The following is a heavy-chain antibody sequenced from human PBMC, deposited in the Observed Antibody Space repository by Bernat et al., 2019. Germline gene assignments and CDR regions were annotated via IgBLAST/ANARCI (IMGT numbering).Heavy chain of an antibody. J-gene: IGHJ4*02. Sequence: QVQLVESGGGVVQPGGSLRLSCAASGFTFSSYGMHWVRQAPGKGLEWVAVISYDGSNKYYADSVKGRFTISRDNSKNTLYLQMNSLRAEDTAVYYCAKDGKQWLSYFDYWGQGTLVTVSS. CDR1: GFTFSSYG. V-gene: IGHV3-30*18. CDR2: ISYDGSNK. CDR3: AKDGKQWLSYFDY. D-gene: IGHD6-19*01.